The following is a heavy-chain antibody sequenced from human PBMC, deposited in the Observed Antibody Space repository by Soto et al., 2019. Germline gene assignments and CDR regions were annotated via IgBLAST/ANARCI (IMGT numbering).Heavy chain of an antibody. V-gene: IGHV3-11*01. CDR3: ARGFAAAGHTPPAFDP. CDR1: GFTFSDYY. D-gene: IGHD6-13*01. J-gene: IGHJ5*02. CDR2: ISSSGSTI. Sequence: GGSLRLSCAASGFTFSDYYMSWIRQAPGEGLEWVSYISSSGSTIYYADSVKGRFTISRDNAKNSLYLQMNSLRAEDTAVYYCARGFAAAGHTPPAFDPWGQGTLVTVSS.